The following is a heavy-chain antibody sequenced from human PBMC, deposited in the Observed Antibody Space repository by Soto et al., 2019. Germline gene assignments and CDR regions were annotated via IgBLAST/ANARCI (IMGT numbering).Heavy chain of an antibody. CDR2: ILYDGSKK. D-gene: IGHD3-22*01. J-gene: IGHJ3*02. CDR1: GFTFSSYG. V-gene: IGHV3-30*18. Sequence: PGGSLRLSCAASGFTFSSYGMHWVRQAPGKGLEWVAVILYDGSKKYYADSMKGRFTISRDNSKNTLYLQMNSLRAEDTAVYYCAKDFMSYDSSGYYLGAFDIWGQGTMVTVSS. CDR3: AKDFMSYDSSGYYLGAFDI.